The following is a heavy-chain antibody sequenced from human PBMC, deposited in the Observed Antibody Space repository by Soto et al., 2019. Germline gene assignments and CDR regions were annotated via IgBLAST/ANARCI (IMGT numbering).Heavy chain of an antibody. Sequence: QVQLVQSGAEVKKPGASVKVSCKASGYTFTSYAMHWVRQAPGQRLEWMGWINAGNGNTKYSQKFQGRVTITRDTSASTAYMELSSLRSEDTAVYYCARGGQLAPEVVDYWGQGTLVTVSS. CDR3: ARGGQLAPEVVDY. D-gene: IGHD6-13*01. V-gene: IGHV1-3*01. CDR2: INAGNGNT. J-gene: IGHJ4*02. CDR1: GYTFTSYA.